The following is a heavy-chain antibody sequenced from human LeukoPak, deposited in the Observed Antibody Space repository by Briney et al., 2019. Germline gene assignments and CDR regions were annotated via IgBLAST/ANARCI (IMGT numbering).Heavy chain of an antibody. CDR2: ISWNSDSI. Sequence: GRSLRLSCAASGFIFVDYAMHWVRQAPGKGLEWVSGISWNSDSIAYADSVKGRFTISRDNAKNSLYLQMNSLRAEDMALYYCAKASGSYVYYYYMDVWGKGTTVTVSS. CDR3: AKASGSYVYYYYMDV. V-gene: IGHV3-9*03. J-gene: IGHJ6*03. D-gene: IGHD1-26*01. CDR1: GFIFVDYA.